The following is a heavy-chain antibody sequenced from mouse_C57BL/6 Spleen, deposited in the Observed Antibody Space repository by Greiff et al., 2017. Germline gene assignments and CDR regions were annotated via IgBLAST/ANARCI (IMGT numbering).Heavy chain of an antibody. J-gene: IGHJ3*01. CDR3: ARETAQTTFAY. CDR2: IYPGDGDT. V-gene: IGHV1-82*01. Sequence: VQGVESGPELVKPGASVKISCKASGYAFSSSWMNWVKQRPGKGLEWIGRIYPGDGDTDYNGKFKGKATLTADKSSSTAYMQLSSLTSEDSAVYFCARETAQTTFAYWGQGTLVTVSA. D-gene: IGHD3-2*02. CDR1: GYAFSSSW.